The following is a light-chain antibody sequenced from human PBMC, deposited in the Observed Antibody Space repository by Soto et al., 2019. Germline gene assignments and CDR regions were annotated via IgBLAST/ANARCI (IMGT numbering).Light chain of an antibody. CDR3: QQYGSSPIA. CDR1: QRISSSY. V-gene: IGKV3D-20*01. Sequence: EIISTQSPSTLSLSPGERATLSCGARQRISSSYVAWYRRRPGLAPRLLIHDASSRATGIPDRFSGTKSGTDFTLTIRRLEPEDAAVYYCQQYGSSPIACGQPARLEI. CDR2: DAS. J-gene: IGKJ5*01.